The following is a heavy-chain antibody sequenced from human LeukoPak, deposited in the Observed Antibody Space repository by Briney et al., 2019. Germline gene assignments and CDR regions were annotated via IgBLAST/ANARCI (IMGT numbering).Heavy chain of an antibody. Sequence: GESLKISCKTYGYSFIGYWIGWVRQMPGKGLEWVGIIDPRDSDTRFSPSFQGQVTISVDKSTSTAYLQWSSLKASDTAMYYCARHRNRGSGSDYWGQGTLVTVSS. V-gene: IGHV5-51*01. CDR2: IDPRDSDT. CDR3: ARHRNRGSGSDY. D-gene: IGHD3-22*01. J-gene: IGHJ4*02. CDR1: GYSFIGYW.